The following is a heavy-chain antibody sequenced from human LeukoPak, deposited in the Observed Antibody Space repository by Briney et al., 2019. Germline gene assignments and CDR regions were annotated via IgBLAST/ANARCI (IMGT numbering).Heavy chain of an antibody. J-gene: IGHJ4*02. CDR2: IFPSGVEI. Sequence: GGSLRLSCAASGFTFSTFAIIWVRQPPGTRLKWFSSIFPSGVEIQSAESVQGRFNISRDNSKKTLYLQMNSLRADDTAVYYCARDSRWIQFDYWGQGTLVTVSS. CDR3: ARDSRWIQFDY. CDR1: GFTFSTFA. D-gene: IGHD5-18*01. V-gene: IGHV3-23*01.